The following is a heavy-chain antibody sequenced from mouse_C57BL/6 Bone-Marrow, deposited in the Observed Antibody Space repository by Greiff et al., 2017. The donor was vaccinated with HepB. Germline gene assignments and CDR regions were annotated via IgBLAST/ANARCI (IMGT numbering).Heavy chain of an antibody. J-gene: IGHJ3*01. V-gene: IGHV1-81*01. CDR2: IYPRSGNT. Sequence: QVQLQQSGAELARPGASVKLSCKASGYTFTSYGISWVKQRTGQGLEWIGEIYPRSGNTYYNEKFKGKATLTADKSSSTAYMELRSLTSEDSAVYFCAREQLRSAWFAYWGQGTLVTVSA. CDR1: GYTFTSYG. CDR3: AREQLRSAWFAY. D-gene: IGHD3-2*02.